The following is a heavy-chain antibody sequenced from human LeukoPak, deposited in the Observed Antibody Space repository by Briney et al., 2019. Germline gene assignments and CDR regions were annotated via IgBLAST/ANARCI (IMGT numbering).Heavy chain of an antibody. D-gene: IGHD2-2*01. CDR1: GSTFTGYY. Sequence: GASVKVSCKASGSTFTGYYMHWVRQAPGRGLEWMGWITPNSGGTDYAQKFQGRVTMTRDTSLSTAYMELSRLRSDDTAVYYCTRATSVVVPAADHYYYGMDVWGQGTTVTVSS. V-gene: IGHV1-2*02. CDR2: ITPNSGGT. CDR3: TRATSVVVPAADHYYYGMDV. J-gene: IGHJ6*02.